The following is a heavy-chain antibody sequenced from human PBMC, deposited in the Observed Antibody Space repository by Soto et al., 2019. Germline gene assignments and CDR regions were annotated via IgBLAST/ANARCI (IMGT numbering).Heavy chain of an antibody. V-gene: IGHV5-51*06. CDR3: ATLYGDYGMGEDYYYMDV. CDR1: GYSFTSYW. Sequence: GESLKISCNGSGYSFTSYWIGWVRQRPGKGLGWMGIFYPGDSDTRYSPAFQGQVTISDDKSISTAYLQLSSLKGWDTAMYYCATLYGDYGMGEDYYYMDVWGKGTTVTVSS. D-gene: IGHD4-17*01. CDR2: FYPGDSDT. J-gene: IGHJ6*03.